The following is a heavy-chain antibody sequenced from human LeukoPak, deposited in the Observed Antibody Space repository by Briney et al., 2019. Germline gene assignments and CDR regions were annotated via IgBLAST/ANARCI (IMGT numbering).Heavy chain of an antibody. CDR3: ARGTGYSYGTHFDY. CDR1: GYTFTSYA. CDR2: INAGNGNT. V-gene: IGHV1-3*03. D-gene: IGHD5-18*01. J-gene: IGHJ4*02. Sequence: ASVKVSCKASGYTFTSYAMHWVRQAPGQRLEWMGWINAGNGNTKYSQEFQDRLTITRDTSASTAYMELSSLSSEDTAVYYCARGTGYSYGTHFDYWGQGTLVTVSS.